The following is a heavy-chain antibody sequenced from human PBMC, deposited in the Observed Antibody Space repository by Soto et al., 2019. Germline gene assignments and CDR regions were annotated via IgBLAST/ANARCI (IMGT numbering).Heavy chain of an antibody. J-gene: IGHJ6*02. CDR1: GGSISSGDYY. Sequence: SETLSLTCPVSGGSISSGDYYWSWIRQPPGKGLEWIGYIYYSGSTYYNPSLKSRVTTSVDTSKNQFSLKLSSVTAADTAVYYCASEPLWRRNGMDVWGQGTTVTVSS. V-gene: IGHV4-30-4*01. CDR2: IYYSGST. D-gene: IGHD3-10*01. CDR3: ASEPLWRRNGMDV.